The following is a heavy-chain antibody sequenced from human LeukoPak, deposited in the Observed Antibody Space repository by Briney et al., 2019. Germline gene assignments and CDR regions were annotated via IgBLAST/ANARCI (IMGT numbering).Heavy chain of an antibody. J-gene: IGHJ4*02. Sequence: KSSETLSLTCAVSGGSISSSNWWSWVRPPPGKGLEWIGEIYQSGKTNYNPSLKSRVTISVDKSKNQFSLNLSSVTAADTAVYYCARGGSYVYFDYWGQGTLVTVSS. CDR3: ARGGSYVYFDY. V-gene: IGHV4-4*02. CDR2: IYQSGKT. CDR1: GGSISSSNW. D-gene: IGHD5-18*01.